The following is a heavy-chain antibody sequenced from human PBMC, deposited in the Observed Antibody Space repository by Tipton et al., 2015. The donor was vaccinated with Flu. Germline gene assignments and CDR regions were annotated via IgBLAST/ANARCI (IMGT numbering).Heavy chain of an antibody. V-gene: IGHV4-59*01. CDR1: GGSISSFY. D-gene: IGHD1-26*01. Sequence: GLVKPSETLSLTCTVSGGSISSFYWNWIRQPPGKELEWIGYIYYSGTTNYNPSLKSRVTISLDKSKNQFSLKLNSMTTGDTAVFYCARGGWEPHGGWFDPWGRGILVTVSS. CDR2: IYYSGTT. J-gene: IGHJ5*02. CDR3: ARGGWEPHGGWFDP.